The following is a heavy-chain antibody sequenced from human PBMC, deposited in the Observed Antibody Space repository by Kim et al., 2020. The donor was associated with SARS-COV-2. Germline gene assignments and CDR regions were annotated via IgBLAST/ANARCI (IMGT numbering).Heavy chain of an antibody. CDR3: TRMPGRSSTWGDAFD. CDR1: GFTFSDSP. D-gene: IGHD1-1*01. Sequence: GGSLRLSCVASGFTFSDSPMHWVRQASGKGLVWVGRIKSSLNAYTNGYGAQVRFGITIASADSTITAYLNINSPKIADTYICYCTRMPGRSSTWGDAFD. V-gene: IGHV3-73*01. J-gene: IGHJ3*01. CDR2: IKSSLNAYTN.